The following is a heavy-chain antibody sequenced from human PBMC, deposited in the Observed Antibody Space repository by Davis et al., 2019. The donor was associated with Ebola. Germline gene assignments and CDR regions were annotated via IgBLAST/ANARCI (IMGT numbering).Heavy chain of an antibody. CDR2: IHYSGNT. J-gene: IGHJ4*02. CDR3: VRARGGFLGIDS. Sequence: SETLSLTCTVSNDSVSSGDLYWSWIRQPPGKGLEWIGYIHYSGNTDYNPSLKSRVTISTDTSKNQLSLKLTSVTAADTAVYYCVRARGGFLGIDSWGQGMLVTVSS. D-gene: IGHD3-3*01. V-gene: IGHV4-30-4*01. CDR1: NDSVSSGDLY.